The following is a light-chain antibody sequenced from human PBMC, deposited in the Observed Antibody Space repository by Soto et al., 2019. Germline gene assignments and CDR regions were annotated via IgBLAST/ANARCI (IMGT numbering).Light chain of an antibody. V-gene: IGLV2-18*02. Sequence: QSALTQPPSVSGSPGQSVAISCTGTGSDIGTFNRVSWYQQSPGTAPKLIFYDVSDRPSGVPDRFSGSKSGNTASLTISGLQAEDEADYYCSSYTSISTYVFGTETKLTVL. CDR2: DVS. CDR3: SSYTSISTYV. J-gene: IGLJ1*01. CDR1: GSDIGTFNR.